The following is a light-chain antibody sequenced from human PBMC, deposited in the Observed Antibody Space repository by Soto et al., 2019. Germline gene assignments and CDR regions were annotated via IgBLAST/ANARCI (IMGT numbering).Light chain of an antibody. CDR3: QQYGTSPWT. J-gene: IGKJ1*01. CDR2: GAS. V-gene: IGKV3-20*01. CDR1: QSLSSAY. Sequence: ENVLTQSPGTLSLSPGERATLSCRASQSLSSAYLAWYQQKPGQAPSLLIYGASRRATGTPDRFSGSGSGTDFSLTISRLEPEDFAVYYCQQYGTSPWTFGQGTKVDI.